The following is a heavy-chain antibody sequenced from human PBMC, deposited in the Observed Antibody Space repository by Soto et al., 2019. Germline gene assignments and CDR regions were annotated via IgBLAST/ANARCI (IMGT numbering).Heavy chain of an antibody. D-gene: IGHD6-25*01. CDR3: ARGSIAAASYFDY. CDR1: GGTFSNYA. Sequence: QVQLVPSGAEVKKPGSSVKVSCKASGGTFSNYAISWVRQAPGQGLEWMGSIMPMFGAANYAQKFQGTVTITADESTTTVYMELSNLRSEDTAVYFCARGSIAAASYFDYWGQGTLITVSS. J-gene: IGHJ4*02. CDR2: IMPMFGAA. V-gene: IGHV1-69*01.